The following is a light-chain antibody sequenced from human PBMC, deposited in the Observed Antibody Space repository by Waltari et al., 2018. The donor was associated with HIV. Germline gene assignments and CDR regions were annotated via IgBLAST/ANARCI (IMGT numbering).Light chain of an antibody. V-gene: IGLV2-23*02. Sequence: QSALTQPASVSGSPGQSNPISCTGTTRDVGSYNLVSWYQQHPGKAPKLLMYEVSKRPSGVSNRFSGSKSGNTASLTISGLQAEDEADYYCCSYARSSSLVFGGGTKLTVL. CDR2: EVS. CDR1: TRDVGSYNL. J-gene: IGLJ2*01. CDR3: CSYARSSSLV.